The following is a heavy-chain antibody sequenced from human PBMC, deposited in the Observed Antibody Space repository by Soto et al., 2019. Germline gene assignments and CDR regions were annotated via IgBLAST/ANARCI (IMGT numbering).Heavy chain of an antibody. CDR3: ARVGGVAARTFDY. Sequence: PSETLSLTCTVSGGSISPFYWSWVRQPPGKGLEWIGYLYYSGNTNYNPSFKSRVTISVDASKNQVSLRLTSVTAADTAVYYCARVGGVAARTFDYWGQGTVVTVSS. V-gene: IGHV4-59*01. J-gene: IGHJ4*02. CDR2: LYYSGNT. D-gene: IGHD2-15*01. CDR1: GGSISPFY.